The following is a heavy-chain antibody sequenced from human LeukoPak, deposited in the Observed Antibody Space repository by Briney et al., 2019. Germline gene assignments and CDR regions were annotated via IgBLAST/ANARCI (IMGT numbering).Heavy chain of an antibody. V-gene: IGHV4-38-2*01. CDR3: ARVRQQLGHYFDY. Sequence: PSETLSLTCAVSGYSISSGYYWGWIRQPPGKGLEWIGSIYHSGSTYYNPSLKSRVTISVDTSKNQFSLKLSSVTAADTAAYYCARVRQQLGHYFDYWGQGTLVTVSS. D-gene: IGHD6-13*01. CDR1: GYSISSGYY. CDR2: IYHSGST. J-gene: IGHJ4*02.